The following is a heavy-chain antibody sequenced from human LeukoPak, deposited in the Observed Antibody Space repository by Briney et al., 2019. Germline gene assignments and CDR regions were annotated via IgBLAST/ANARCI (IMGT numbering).Heavy chain of an antibody. CDR2: INPNSGGT. J-gene: IGHJ5*02. V-gene: IGHV1-2*02. D-gene: IGHD1-20*01. Sequence: ASVKVSCKASGYTFTSYGISWVRQAPGQGLEWMGWINPNSGGTNYAQKFQGRVTMTRDTSISTAYMELSRLRSDDTAVYYCARAGKWITGTTGGWFDPWGQGTLVTVSS. CDR1: GYTFTSYG. CDR3: ARAGKWITGTTGGWFDP.